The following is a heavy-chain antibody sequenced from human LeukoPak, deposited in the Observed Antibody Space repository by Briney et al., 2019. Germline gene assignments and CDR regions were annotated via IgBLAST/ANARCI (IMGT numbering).Heavy chain of an antibody. J-gene: IGHJ3*02. CDR2: IIPIFGTA. D-gene: IGHD2-15*01. Sequence: SVKVSCKASGGTFSSYAISWVRQAPGQGLEWMGGIIPIFGTANYAQKFQGRVTITTDESTSTAYMELSSLRSEDTAVYYCARDRIIVSSQVSDAFDIWGQGTMVTVSS. CDR1: GGTFSSYA. V-gene: IGHV1-69*05. CDR3: ARDRIIVSSQVSDAFDI.